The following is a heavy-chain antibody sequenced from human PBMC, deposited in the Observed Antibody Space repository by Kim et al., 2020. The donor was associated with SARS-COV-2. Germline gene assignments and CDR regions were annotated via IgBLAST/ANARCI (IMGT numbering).Heavy chain of an antibody. V-gene: IGHV3-23*01. CDR3: VKDALGWQLNF. Sequence: GGSLRPSCAASGFIFSTNAMTWVRQAPGKGLEWVSSLGSDGRTHYADPVKGRFTISRENSKNTLYLHMTGLRDEDTAVYFCVKDALGWQLNFWGQGTLVT. J-gene: IGHJ4*02. CDR1: GFIFSTNA. D-gene: IGHD1-1*01. CDR2: LGSDGRT.